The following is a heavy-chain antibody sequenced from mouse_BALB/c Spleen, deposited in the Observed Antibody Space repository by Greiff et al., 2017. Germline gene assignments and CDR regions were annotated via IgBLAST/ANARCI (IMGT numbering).Heavy chain of an antibody. Sequence: EVKLEESGPELVKPGASVKIPCKASGYTFTDYNMDWVKQSHGKSLEWIGDINPNNGGTIYNQKFKGKATLTVDKSSSTAYMELRSLTSEDTAVYYCARGGITTVDYFDYWGQGTTLTVSS. CDR3: ARGGITTVDYFDY. J-gene: IGHJ2*01. CDR1: GYTFTDYN. D-gene: IGHD1-1*01. V-gene: IGHV1-18*01. CDR2: INPNNGGT.